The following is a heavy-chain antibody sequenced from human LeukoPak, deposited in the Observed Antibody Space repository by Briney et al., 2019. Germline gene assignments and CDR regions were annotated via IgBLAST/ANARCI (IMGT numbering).Heavy chain of an antibody. CDR1: GYTFTSYG. D-gene: IGHD3-3*01. Sequence: ASVKVSCKASGYTFTSYGISWVRHAPGQGLEWMGWISGYNGNTNYAQKFQGRVTMTTDTSTSTAYMELRSLRSDDTAVYYCARVVSGSGYSIYWGQGTLVTVSS. V-gene: IGHV1-18*01. CDR3: ARVVSGSGYSIY. J-gene: IGHJ4*02. CDR2: ISGYNGNT.